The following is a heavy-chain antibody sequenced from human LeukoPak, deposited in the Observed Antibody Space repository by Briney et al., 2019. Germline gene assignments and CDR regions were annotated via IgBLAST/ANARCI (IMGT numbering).Heavy chain of an antibody. V-gene: IGHV1-2*02. CDR1: GYTYTGYY. J-gene: IGHJ3*02. CDR2: INPNSGGT. D-gene: IGHD3-22*01. Sequence: GASVKVSCKASGYTYTGYYMHWVRQAPGQGLEWMGWINPNSGGTNYAQKFQGRVTMTRDTSISTAYMELSRLTSDDTAVYYCAREHSSGYYFDAFDMWGQGTMVTVSS. CDR3: AREHSSGYYFDAFDM.